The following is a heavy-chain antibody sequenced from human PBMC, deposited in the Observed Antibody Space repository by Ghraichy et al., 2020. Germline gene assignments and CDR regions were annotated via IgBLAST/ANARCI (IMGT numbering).Heavy chain of an antibody. CDR3: ARGSYDSSGYYPLGWCFDI. V-gene: IGHV3-53*01. Sequence: GESLNISCAASGFTVSSNYMSWVRQAPGKGLEWVSVIYSGGSTYYADSVKGRFTISRDNSKNTLYLQMNSLRAEDTAVYYCARGSYDSSGYYPLGWCFDIWGQGTMVTVSS. CDR1: GFTVSSNY. D-gene: IGHD3-22*01. CDR2: IYSGGST. J-gene: IGHJ3*02.